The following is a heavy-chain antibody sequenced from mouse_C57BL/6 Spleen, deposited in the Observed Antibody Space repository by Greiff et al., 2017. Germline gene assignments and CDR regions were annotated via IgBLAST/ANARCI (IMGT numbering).Heavy chain of an antibody. CDR1: GFNIKNTY. CDR3: ARRGSLLWLPQGNYAMDF. D-gene: IGHD2-9*01. V-gene: IGHV14-3*01. Sequence: VQLQQSVAELVRPGASVKLSCTASGFNIKNTYLHWVKQRPEQGLEWIGRIDPANGSTKYAPKFQGKATITADTSSNPAYLQLSSLTSDDTAIYYCARRGSLLWLPQGNYAMDFGGQGTSVTVSS. J-gene: IGHJ4*01. CDR2: IDPANGST.